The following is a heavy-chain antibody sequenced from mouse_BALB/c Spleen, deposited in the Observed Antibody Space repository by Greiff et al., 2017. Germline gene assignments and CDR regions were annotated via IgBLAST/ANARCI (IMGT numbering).Heavy chain of an antibody. CDR2: IYPGSGST. CDR3: AREGSSYNFDY. D-gene: IGHD1-1*01. Sequence: VQLQQPGAELVKPGPSVKLSCKASGYNFTSYWINWVKLRPGQGLEWIGDIYPGSGSTNYNEKFKSKATLTVDTSSSTAYMQLSSLASEDSALYYCAREGSSYNFDYGGQGTTLTVSS. J-gene: IGHJ2*01. V-gene: IGHV1-55*01. CDR1: GYNFTSYW.